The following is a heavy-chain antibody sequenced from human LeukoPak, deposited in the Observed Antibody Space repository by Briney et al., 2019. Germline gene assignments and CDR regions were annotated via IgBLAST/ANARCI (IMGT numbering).Heavy chain of an antibody. Sequence: GASVKVSCKASGYTFTDYYMHWVRQAPGQGLEWMGWINPNSGGTDCAQRFQGRVTMTRATSISTAYMELSRLRSDNTVIYYCARAERMDVWGQGTTVTVSS. D-gene: IGHD1-1*01. V-gene: IGHV1-2*02. J-gene: IGHJ6*02. CDR3: ARAERMDV. CDR1: GYTFTDYY. CDR2: INPNSGGT.